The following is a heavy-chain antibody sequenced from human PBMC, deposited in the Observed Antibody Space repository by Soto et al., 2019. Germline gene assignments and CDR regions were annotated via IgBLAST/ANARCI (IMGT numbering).Heavy chain of an antibody. Sequence: EVQLEESGGDLVQPGRSLRLSCVASGFTFDDYAIHWVRRAPGRGLEWVAGISWNGASIGYADSVKGRFTISRDNANNTLYLQMNSLRNEDTAVYYCANLPLYGSGFDCWGQGTLVTVSS. D-gene: IGHD3-10*01. J-gene: IGHJ4*02. CDR3: ANLPLYGSGFDC. V-gene: IGHV3-9*01. CDR2: ISWNGASI. CDR1: GFTFDDYA.